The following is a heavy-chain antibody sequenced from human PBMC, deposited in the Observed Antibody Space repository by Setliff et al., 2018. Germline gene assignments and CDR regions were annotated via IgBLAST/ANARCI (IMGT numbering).Heavy chain of an antibody. Sequence: ASVKVSCKASGYTFAHSGVTWVRQAPGQGLEWMGWISAYNGNTYYAQRFQGRVTLTTDTSTSTAYMEVRSLTSDDTAVYYCARLVRYCTRISCQRTPGAEYWGQGTLVTVSS. CDR3: ARLVRYCTRISCQRTPGAEY. CDR2: ISAYNGNT. V-gene: IGHV1-18*01. CDR1: GYTFAHSG. D-gene: IGHD2-2*01. J-gene: IGHJ4*02.